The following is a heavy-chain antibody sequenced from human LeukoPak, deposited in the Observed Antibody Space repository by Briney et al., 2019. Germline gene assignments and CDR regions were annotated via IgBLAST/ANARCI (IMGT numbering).Heavy chain of an antibody. J-gene: IGHJ4*02. CDR1: GFTFSSYG. CDR2: IWYDGSNK. Sequence: PGGSLRLSCAASGFTFSSYGMHWVRQAPGKGLEWVAVIWYDGSNKYYADSVKGRFTISRDNSKNTLYLQMNSLRAEDTAVYYCAKDHRQQLVFWTEYYFDYWGQGTLVTVSS. V-gene: IGHV3-33*06. D-gene: IGHD6-13*01. CDR3: AKDHRQQLVFWTEYYFDY.